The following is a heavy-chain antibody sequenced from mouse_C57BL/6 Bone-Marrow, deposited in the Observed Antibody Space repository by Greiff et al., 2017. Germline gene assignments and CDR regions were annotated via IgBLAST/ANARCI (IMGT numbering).Heavy chain of an antibody. CDR1: GYTFTSYW. D-gene: IGHD2-3*01. CDR3: ARLGGYYVYYYAMDF. Sequence: QVQLQQPGAELVKPGASVKLSCTASGYTFTSYWMHLVQQRPGPGLEWIGMIHPNSGSTTYNEKFKSTTTMTVDNSSSTAYMQLRSLLSEDSAVYYCARLGGYYVYYYAMDFWGQGTSVTVSS. CDR2: IHPNSGST. V-gene: IGHV1-64*01. J-gene: IGHJ4*01.